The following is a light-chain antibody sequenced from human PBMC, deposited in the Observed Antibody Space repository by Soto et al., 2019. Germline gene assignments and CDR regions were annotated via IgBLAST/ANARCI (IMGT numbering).Light chain of an antibody. CDR1: QSISIN. J-gene: IGKJ2*01. CDR2: AAS. Sequence: DILLTQSPTSLSASVGDTVTITCRASQSISINLNWYQHRPGEAPKVLIYAASTLATGAPSKFSGSGVGTDFTLTISSLLLEDFATYYCQQTYTTRVYTFGQGTQLE. CDR3: QQTYTTRVYT. V-gene: IGKV1-39*01.